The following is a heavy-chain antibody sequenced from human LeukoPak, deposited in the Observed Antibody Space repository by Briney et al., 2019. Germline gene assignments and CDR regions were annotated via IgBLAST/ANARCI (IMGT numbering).Heavy chain of an antibody. CDR3: ARETSVLRFLEWLSFDY. D-gene: IGHD3-3*01. V-gene: IGHV4-30-4*08. J-gene: IGHJ4*02. CDR2: IYYSGST. Sequence: PSQTLSLTCTVSGGSISSGDYYWSWIRQPPGKGLEWIGYIYYSGSTNYNPSLKSRVTISVDTSKNQFSLKLSSVTAADTAVYYCARETSVLRFLEWLSFDYWGQGTLVTVSS. CDR1: GGSISSGDYY.